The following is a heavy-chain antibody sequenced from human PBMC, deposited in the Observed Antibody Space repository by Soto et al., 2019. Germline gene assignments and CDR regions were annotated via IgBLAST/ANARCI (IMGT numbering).Heavy chain of an antibody. CDR2: VNAAANDI. CDR1: GFTFSIFS. CDR3: VRDRMWEQWLGPHDAFEI. D-gene: IGHD6-19*01. J-gene: IGHJ3*02. Sequence: EVQLVESGGGLVQPGGSLRLSCAASGFTFSIFSMSWVRQAPGKGLELISYVNAAANDIYYTDSVRGRFTISRDNAKNSLYLQMNSLRDDDTAVYYCVRDRMWEQWLGPHDAFEIWGQGTMVTVS. V-gene: IGHV3-48*02.